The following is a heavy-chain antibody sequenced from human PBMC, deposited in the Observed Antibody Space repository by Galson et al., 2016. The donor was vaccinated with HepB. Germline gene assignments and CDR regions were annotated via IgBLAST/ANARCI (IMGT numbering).Heavy chain of an antibody. CDR1: GFAFSAYG. J-gene: IGHJ3*02. V-gene: IGHV3-23*01. Sequence: SLRLSCAASGFAFSAYGMTWVRQAPRKGLEWVAAISTSGGSTDYADSVRGRFTISRDNSENTLYLQMNSLRADDTALYFCAREGYSSGHCGAFDIWGRGTVVAVSS. D-gene: IGHD6-19*01. CDR2: ISTSGGST. CDR3: AREGYSSGHCGAFDI.